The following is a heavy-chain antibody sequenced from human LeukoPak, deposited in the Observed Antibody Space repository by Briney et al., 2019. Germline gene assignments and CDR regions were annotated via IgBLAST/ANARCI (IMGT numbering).Heavy chain of an antibody. CDR1: GYTLTAYY. CDR3: ARGGFGMRILPLDY. D-gene: IGHD1-26*01. J-gene: IGHJ4*02. V-gene: IGHV1-2*02. Sequence: ASVKVSCKASGYTLTAYYMHWVRQAPGQGLEWMGWINPNSGDTNYPQSFQDRVTMTRDTPISTAYMELSRLRSDDTAVYYCARGGFGMRILPLDYWGQGTLVTVSS. CDR2: INPNSGDT.